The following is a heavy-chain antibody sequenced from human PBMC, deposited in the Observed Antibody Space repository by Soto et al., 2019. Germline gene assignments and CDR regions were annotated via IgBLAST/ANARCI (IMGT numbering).Heavy chain of an antibody. D-gene: IGHD1-26*01. CDR3: ARDVSGSYYYYYGMDV. V-gene: IGHV3-21*01. CDR2: ISSSSSYI. J-gene: IGHJ6*02. Sequence: GGSLRLSCAASGFTFSSYSMNWVRQAPGKGLEWVSSISSSSSYIYYADSVKGRFTISRDNAKNSLYLQMNSLRAEDTAVYYCARDVSGSYYYYYGMDVWGQGTTVTVSS. CDR1: GFTFSSYS.